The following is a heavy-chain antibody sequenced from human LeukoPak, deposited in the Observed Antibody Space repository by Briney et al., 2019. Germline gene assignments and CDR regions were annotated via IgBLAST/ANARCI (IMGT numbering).Heavy chain of an antibody. Sequence: PGGSLRLSCAASGFTFSSYAMSWVRQAPGKGLEWVSAISGSGGSTYYADSVKVRFTISRDNAKNTLYLQMNSLRAEDTAVYYCARGLNVRITIFGVVTNAFDIWGQGTMVTVSS. CDR3: ARGLNVRITIFGVVTNAFDI. CDR1: GFTFSSYA. J-gene: IGHJ3*02. V-gene: IGHV3-23*01. D-gene: IGHD3-3*01. CDR2: ISGSGGST.